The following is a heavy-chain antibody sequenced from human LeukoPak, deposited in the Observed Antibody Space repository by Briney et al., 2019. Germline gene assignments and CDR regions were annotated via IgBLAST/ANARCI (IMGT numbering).Heavy chain of an antibody. J-gene: IGHJ4*02. CDR3: ARTQYYYDSSGSIPFDY. Sequence: PGRSLRLSYAASGFTFSSYAMHWVRQAPGKGLEWVAVISYDGSNKYYADSVKGRFTISRDNSKNTLYLQMNSLRAEDTAVYYCARTQYYYDSSGSIPFDYWGQGTLVTVSS. V-gene: IGHV3-30*04. CDR2: ISYDGSNK. D-gene: IGHD3-22*01. CDR1: GFTFSSYA.